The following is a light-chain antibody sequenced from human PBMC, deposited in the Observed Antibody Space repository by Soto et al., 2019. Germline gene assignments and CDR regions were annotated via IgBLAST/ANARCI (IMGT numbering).Light chain of an antibody. CDR2: KAS. CDR1: QSIGTW. V-gene: IGKV1-5*03. J-gene: IGKJ1*01. CDR3: QEYNTYPWT. Sequence: DIQMTQSPSTLSASVGDRVTITCRASQSIGTWLAWYQQKPGKAPKLLIYKASSLESGVPSRFSGSESGTEFTLTINNLQPDDFATYYCQEYNTYPWTFGQGTKVEIK.